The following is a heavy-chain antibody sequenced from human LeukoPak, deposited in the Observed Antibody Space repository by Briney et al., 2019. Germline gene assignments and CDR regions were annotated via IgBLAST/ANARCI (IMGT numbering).Heavy chain of an antibody. Sequence: PGGSLRLSCAASGFTFSSYEMNWVRQAPGKGPEWVSYISSSGSTIYYADSVKGRFTISRDNAKNSLYLQMNSLRAEDTAVYYCARDWWRAAGGMDYWGQGTLVTVSS. J-gene: IGHJ4*02. CDR2: ISSSGSTI. D-gene: IGHD6-13*01. V-gene: IGHV3-48*03. CDR1: GFTFSSYE. CDR3: ARDWWRAAGGMDY.